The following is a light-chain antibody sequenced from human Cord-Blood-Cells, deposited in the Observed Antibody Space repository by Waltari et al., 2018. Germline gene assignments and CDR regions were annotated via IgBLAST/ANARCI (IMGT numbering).Light chain of an antibody. Sequence: ELVLAQSPATLSLSPGERAHLSCPASQSVSSYLAWYQQKPGQAPKLLIYDSSNRATGIPARCNGSASGTDFTLTISSLEPEDFAVYYCQQRSNWLTFGGGTKVEIK. J-gene: IGKJ4*01. CDR3: QQRSNWLT. CDR2: DSS. CDR1: QSVSSY. V-gene: IGKV3-11*01.